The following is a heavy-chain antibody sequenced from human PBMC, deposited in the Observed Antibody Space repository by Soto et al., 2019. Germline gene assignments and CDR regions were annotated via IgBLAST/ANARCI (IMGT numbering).Heavy chain of an antibody. Sequence: GGSLRLSCAASGFTFSSYAMSWVRQAPGKGLEWVSAISGSGGSTYYADSVKGRFTISRDNSKNTLYLQMNSLRAEDTAVYYCAKDHIVVVVAGEGAFDIWGQGTMVTVSS. J-gene: IGHJ3*02. CDR3: AKDHIVVVVAGEGAFDI. CDR2: ISGSGGST. D-gene: IGHD2-15*01. CDR1: GFTFSSYA. V-gene: IGHV3-23*01.